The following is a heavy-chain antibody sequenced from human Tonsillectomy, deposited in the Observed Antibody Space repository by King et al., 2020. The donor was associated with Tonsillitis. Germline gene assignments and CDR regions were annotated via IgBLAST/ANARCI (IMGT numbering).Heavy chain of an antibody. V-gene: IGHV1-18*01. CDR3: ARGGGINYDFWSGNIKSVDIMDV. CDR2: ISAYNGNT. CDR1: SYTFTSYG. Sequence: QLVQSGAEVKKPGASVKVSCKASSYTFTSYGISWVRQAPGQGLEWMGWISAYNGNTNYAQKLQGRVTMTTDTSTTTAYMELRGLRSDDTAVYYCARGGGINYDFWSGNIKSVDIMDVWGKGTTVTVSS. D-gene: IGHD3-3*01. J-gene: IGHJ6*03.